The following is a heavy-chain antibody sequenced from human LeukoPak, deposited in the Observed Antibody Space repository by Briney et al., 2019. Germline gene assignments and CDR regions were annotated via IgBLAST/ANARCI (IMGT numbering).Heavy chain of an antibody. V-gene: IGHV4-4*02. CDR3: ARVPYSSGCFDY. CDR1: GGSISSSNW. Sequence: SGTLSLTCAVSGGSISSSNWWSWVRQPPGKGLEWIGEIYHSGSTNYNPSLKSRVTISVDTSKNQFSLKLSSVTAADTAVYYCARVPYSSGCFDYWGQGTLVTVSS. CDR2: IYHSGST. D-gene: IGHD6-19*01. J-gene: IGHJ4*02.